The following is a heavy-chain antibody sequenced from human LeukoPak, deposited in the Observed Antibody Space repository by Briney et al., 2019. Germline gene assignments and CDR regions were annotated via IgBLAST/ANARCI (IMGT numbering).Heavy chain of an antibody. V-gene: IGHV3-9*01. D-gene: IGHD3-3*01. J-gene: IGHJ4*02. CDR3: AKTPYYDFWSDSPLDY. CDR1: GFTFDDYA. Sequence: PGGSLRLSCAASGFTFDDYAMHWVRHAPGKGLEWVSGISWNSGSIGYADSVKGRFTISRDNAKNSLYLQMNSLRAEDTALYYCAKTPYYDFWSDSPLDYWGQGTLVTVSS. CDR2: ISWNSGSI.